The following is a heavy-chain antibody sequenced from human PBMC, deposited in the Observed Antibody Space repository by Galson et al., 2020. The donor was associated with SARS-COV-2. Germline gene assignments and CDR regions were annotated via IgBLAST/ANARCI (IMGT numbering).Heavy chain of an antibody. CDR3: ARHSCGDD. CDR2: INNFGNST. D-gene: IGHD3-22*01. V-gene: IGHV3-74*01. J-gene: IGHJ4*02. Sequence: GGPLRLSCAASAFSFRDYLMPWVRQAPGKGLVWVSRINNFGNSTNYADSVRGRFTVSRDNAKNMLYLQMNSLRAEDTAVSYCARHSCGDDWGQVKLVTVSS. CDR1: AFSFRDYL.